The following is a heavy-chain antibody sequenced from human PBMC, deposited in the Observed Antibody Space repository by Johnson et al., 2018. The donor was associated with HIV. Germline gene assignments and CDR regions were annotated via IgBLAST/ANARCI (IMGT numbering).Heavy chain of an antibody. CDR3: VKDLYCTGGICRTDAFDV. J-gene: IGHJ3*01. D-gene: IGHD2-8*02. CDR2: ISSSGSTI. Sequence: VQLVESGGGVVQPGRSLRLSCAASGFTFSSYAMHWVRQAPGKGLAWVSYISSSGSTIYYADSVKGRFTISRDTFKNTLYLQMGSLRVEDTAVYYCVKDLYCTGGICRTDAFDVWGQGTTVTASS. V-gene: IGHV3-48*01. CDR1: GFTFSSYA.